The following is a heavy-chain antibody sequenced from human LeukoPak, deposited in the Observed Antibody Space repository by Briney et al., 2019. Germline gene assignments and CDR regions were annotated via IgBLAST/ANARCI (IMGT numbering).Heavy chain of an antibody. D-gene: IGHD1-1*01. J-gene: IGHJ6*03. CDR3: ARQNGGTWNYYYYMDV. V-gene: IGHV4-39*01. CDR1: GGSISSSSNF. Sequence: KPSETLSLTCSVSGGSISSSSNFWGWIRQPPGKGLEWIGSIYYTGTTNYNPSLKSRVTISVDTSKNQFSLKLSSVTAADTAVYYCARQNGGTWNYYYYMDVWGKGTTVTVSS. CDR2: IYYTGTT.